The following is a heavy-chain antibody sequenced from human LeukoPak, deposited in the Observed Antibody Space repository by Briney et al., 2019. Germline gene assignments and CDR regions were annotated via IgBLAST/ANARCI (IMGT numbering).Heavy chain of an antibody. CDR3: ARDLTGEPPFSDY. Sequence: GGSLRLSCAASGFTFSSYSMNWVRQAPGKGLEWVSSISGSSTYIYYADSVKGRFTISRDNAKNSLYLQMNSLRAEDTSVYYCARDLTGEPPFSDYWGQGTLVTVSS. V-gene: IGHV3-21*06. CDR2: ISGSSTYI. J-gene: IGHJ4*02. CDR1: GFTFSSYS. D-gene: IGHD7-27*01.